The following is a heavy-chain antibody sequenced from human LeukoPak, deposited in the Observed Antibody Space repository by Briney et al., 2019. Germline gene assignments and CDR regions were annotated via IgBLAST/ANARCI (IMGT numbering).Heavy chain of an antibody. CDR3: ARGRSRKFDY. Sequence: PSETLSLTCAVSGGSISSGGYSWSWIRQPPGKGLEWIGYIYRSGSTYYNPSLKSRVTIPVDRSKNQFSLKLSSVTAADTAVYYCARGRSRKFDYWGKGTTVTVSS. CDR1: GGSISSGGYS. CDR2: IYRSGST. V-gene: IGHV4-30-2*01. D-gene: IGHD3-9*01. J-gene: IGHJ6*04.